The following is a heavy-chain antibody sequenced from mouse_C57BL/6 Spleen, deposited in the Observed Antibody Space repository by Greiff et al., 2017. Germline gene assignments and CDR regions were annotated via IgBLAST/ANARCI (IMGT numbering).Heavy chain of an antibody. Sequence: VQLQQSGAELVRPGTSVKVSCKASGYAFTNYLIEWVKQRPGQGLEWIGVINPGSGGTNYNEKFKGKATLTADKSSSTAYMQRSSLTSEDSAVYFCARSRELGGWFAYWGQGTLVTVSA. V-gene: IGHV1-54*01. D-gene: IGHD4-1*01. CDR3: ARSRELGGWFAY. CDR2: INPGSGGT. CDR1: GYAFTNYL. J-gene: IGHJ3*01.